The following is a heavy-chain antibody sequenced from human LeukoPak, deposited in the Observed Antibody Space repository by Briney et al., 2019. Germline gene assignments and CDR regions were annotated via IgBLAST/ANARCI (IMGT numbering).Heavy chain of an antibody. Sequence: SETLSLTCSLSGDSIRSYYWSWIRQAPERGLEYIGYIYYNGCTNYNPSLKRRVTISVDTSKNQFSLKVTSVTAADTAVYYCARDSGTTGEVKLDPWGQGTLVTVSS. D-gene: IGHD3-10*01. CDR3: ARDSGTTGEVKLDP. CDR1: GDSIRSYY. J-gene: IGHJ5*02. CDR2: IYYNGCT. V-gene: IGHV4-59*12.